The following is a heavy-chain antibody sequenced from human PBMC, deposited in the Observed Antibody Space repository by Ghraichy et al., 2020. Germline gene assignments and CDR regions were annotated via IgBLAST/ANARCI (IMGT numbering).Heavy chain of an antibody. CDR1: GFTFTDYS. J-gene: IGHJ2*01. CDR2: ISSGSNYI. Sequence: GESLNISCAASGFTFTDYSMNWVRQAPGKGLEWVSSISSGSNYIYYADSVKGRFTISRDNAKNSLFLQMNSLRAEDTAVYYCASTPGTYWFFDLWGRGTLVTVSS. CDR3: ASTPGTYWFFDL. V-gene: IGHV3-21*01. D-gene: IGHD1-26*01.